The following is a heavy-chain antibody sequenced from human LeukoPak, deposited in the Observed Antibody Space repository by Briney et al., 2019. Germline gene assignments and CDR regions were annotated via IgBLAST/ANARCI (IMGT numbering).Heavy chain of an antibody. CDR3: ARGMEPYYYMDV. J-gene: IGHJ6*03. CDR2: INPNSGGT. V-gene: IGHV1-2*02. CDR1: GYTFNGYY. D-gene: IGHD1-26*01. Sequence: GASVKVSCKASGYTFNGYYMHWVRQAPGQGLEWMGWINPNSGGTNYAQKFQGRVTMTRDTSVSTAYMELSRLRSDDTAVYYCARGMEPYYYMDVWGKGTTVTVSS.